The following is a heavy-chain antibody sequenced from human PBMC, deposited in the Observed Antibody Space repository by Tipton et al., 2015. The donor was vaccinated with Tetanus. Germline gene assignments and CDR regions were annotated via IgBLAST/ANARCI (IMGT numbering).Heavy chain of an antibody. V-gene: IGHV4-4*09. J-gene: IGHJ4*02. D-gene: IGHD2/OR15-2a*01. Sequence: TLSLTCAVSGGSFSSFYWSWIRKPPGKDLEWIGYIYQTGTTYYNPSLKGRVTISMDRSNTQFSLRLDSLTAADTAVYYCARAAGFLGLTHDFWGRGTLVSVSS. CDR2: IYQTGTT. CDR1: GGSFSSFY. CDR3: ARAAGFLGLTHDF.